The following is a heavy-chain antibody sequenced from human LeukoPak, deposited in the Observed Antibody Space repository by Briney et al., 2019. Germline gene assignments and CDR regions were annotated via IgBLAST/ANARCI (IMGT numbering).Heavy chain of an antibody. D-gene: IGHD6-19*01. CDR1: GFTFSSYS. CDR3: ARAKGIAVADL. CDR2: ISGSSSYI. Sequence: GGSLRRSCAASGFTFSSYSMNWVRQAPGKGLEWVSSISGSSSYIYYVDSVQGRFTISRDNAKNSLYLQLNSLRAEDTALYYCARAKGIAVADLWGQGTLVTVSS. J-gene: IGHJ4*02. V-gene: IGHV3-21*01.